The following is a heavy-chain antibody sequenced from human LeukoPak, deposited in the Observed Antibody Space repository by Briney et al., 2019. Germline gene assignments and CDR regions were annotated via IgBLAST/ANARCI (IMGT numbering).Heavy chain of an antibody. CDR3: ARYCSSTSCYPQYYFDY. CDR2: IYYSGST. J-gene: IGHJ4*02. V-gene: IGHV4-30-4*01. D-gene: IGHD2-2*01. Sequence: KASQTLSLTCTVSGGSISSGDYYWSWIRQPPGKGLGWIGYIYYSGSTYYNPSLKSRVTISVDTSKNQFSLKLSSVTAADTAVYYCARYCSSTSCYPQYYFDYWGQGTLVTVSS. CDR1: GGSISSGDYY.